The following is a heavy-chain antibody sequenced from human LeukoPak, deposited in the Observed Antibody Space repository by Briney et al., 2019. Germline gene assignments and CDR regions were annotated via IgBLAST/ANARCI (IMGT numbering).Heavy chain of an antibody. CDR3: ARRAGEYSHPYDY. V-gene: IGHV3-53*01. CDR2: IYSGGNT. J-gene: IGHJ4*02. CDR1: GFTVSINS. D-gene: IGHD4-17*01. Sequence: GGSLRLSCTVSGFTVSINSMSWVRQAPGKGLEWVSFIYSGGNTHYSDSVKGRFTISRDNSKNTLYLQMNSLRAEDTAVYYCARRAGEYSHPYDYWGQGILVTVSS.